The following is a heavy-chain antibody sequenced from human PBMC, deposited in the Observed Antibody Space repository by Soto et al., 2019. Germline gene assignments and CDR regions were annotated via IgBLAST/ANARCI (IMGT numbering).Heavy chain of an antibody. D-gene: IGHD6-13*01. Sequence: ASVKVSCKASGYTFTGYYMHWVRQAPGQGLEWMGWINPNSGGTNYAQKFQGWVTMTRDTSISTAYMELSRLRSDDTAVYYCARDFSGIAAASTGWFDPWGQGTLVTVSS. CDR2: INPNSGGT. CDR3: ARDFSGIAAASTGWFDP. V-gene: IGHV1-2*04. CDR1: GYTFTGYY. J-gene: IGHJ5*02.